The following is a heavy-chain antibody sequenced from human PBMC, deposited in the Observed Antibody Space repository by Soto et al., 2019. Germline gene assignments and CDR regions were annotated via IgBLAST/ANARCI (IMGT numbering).Heavy chain of an antibody. D-gene: IGHD3-22*01. Sequence: SETLSLTCTVSGGSISSHYWSWIRQPPGQGLEWIGYIYYSGSTNYNPSLKSRVTISVDTSKSQFSLRLSSVTAADTAVYYCVHDSSDDYFDYWGQGTLVTVSS. J-gene: IGHJ4*02. CDR3: VHDSSDDYFDY. V-gene: IGHV4-59*08. CDR1: GGSISSHY. CDR2: IYYSGST.